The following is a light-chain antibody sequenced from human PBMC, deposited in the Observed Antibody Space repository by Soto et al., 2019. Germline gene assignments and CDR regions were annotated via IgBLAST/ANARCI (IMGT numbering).Light chain of an antibody. CDR1: QSVGTF. V-gene: IGKV3-11*01. J-gene: IGKJ2*01. Sequence: EVVLTQSPVTLSLSPGERATLSCRASQSVGTFLAWYQQKPGQAPRLIIYDTSNRATGIPARFSGTGSGTDFALTISSVEHEDFAVYFCQHRNNWPRTFGQGTKLDIK. CDR2: DTS. CDR3: QHRNNWPRT.